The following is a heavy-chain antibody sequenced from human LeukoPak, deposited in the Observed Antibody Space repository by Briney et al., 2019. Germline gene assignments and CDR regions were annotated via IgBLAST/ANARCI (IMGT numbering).Heavy chain of an antibody. Sequence: PGGSLRLSCAASGFTFSGYAMHWVRQAPGKGLEWVAVISYDGSNKYYADSAKGRLTISRDNSKNTLYLQMNSLRAEDTAVYYCAKDRYYDSSGYFDYWGQGTLVTVSS. D-gene: IGHD3-22*01. CDR3: AKDRYYDSSGYFDY. CDR1: GFTFSGYA. CDR2: ISYDGSNK. J-gene: IGHJ4*02. V-gene: IGHV3-30-3*01.